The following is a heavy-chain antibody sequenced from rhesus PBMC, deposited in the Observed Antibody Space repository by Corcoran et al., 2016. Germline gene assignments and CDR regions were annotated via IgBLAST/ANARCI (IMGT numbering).Heavy chain of an antibody. D-gene: IGHD3-16*01. CDR1: GGSISNNY. J-gene: IGHJ4*01. CDR3: ARDLYSGNYYYFDY. Sequence: QVQLQESGPGLVKPSETLSLTCAVSGGSISNNYWSWIRQPPGKGLEWIGEIYGSRGSTYYNPSLKSRSTISTDTSKNQFSLKLSYVTAADTAVYYCARDLYSGNYYYFDYWGQGVLVTVSS. V-gene: IGHV4-160*01. CDR2: IYGSRGST.